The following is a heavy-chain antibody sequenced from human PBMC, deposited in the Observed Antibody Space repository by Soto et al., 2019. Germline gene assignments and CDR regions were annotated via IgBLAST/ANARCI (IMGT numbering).Heavy chain of an antibody. J-gene: IGHJ4*02. CDR1: GFTFSGIS. Sequence: GGSLRLSCAASGFTFSGISMNWVRQAPGKGLEWVSSVTSSPSSMFYADSVKGRFTISRDDAKDSLFLQMNSLRADDTAVYYCAREADFASSGYVLDYWGLGTLVTVSS. CDR2: VTSSPSSM. CDR3: AREADFASSGYVLDY. V-gene: IGHV3-21*01. D-gene: IGHD3-22*01.